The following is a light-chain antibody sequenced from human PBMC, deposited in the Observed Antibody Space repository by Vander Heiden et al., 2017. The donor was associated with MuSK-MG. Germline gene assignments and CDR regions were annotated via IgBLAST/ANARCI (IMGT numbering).Light chain of an antibody. CDR1: NSNIVNNF. CDR2: DNN. J-gene: IGLJ3*02. CDR3: ATGYNSLSGGV. V-gene: IGLV1-51*01. Sequence: QPVLTQLPSVPAAPGRMVTIACSGSNSNIVNNFVSWYRQYPGTAPKLLIYDNNKRPSGIPDRFSGSQSGTSATLGITGLQTGEEGDYYCATGYNSLSGGVFGGGTKVTVL.